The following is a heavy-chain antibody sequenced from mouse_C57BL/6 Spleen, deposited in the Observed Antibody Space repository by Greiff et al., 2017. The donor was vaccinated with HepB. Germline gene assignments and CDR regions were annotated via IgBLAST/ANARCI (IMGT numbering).Heavy chain of an antibody. V-gene: IGHV5-17*01. Sequence: DVMLVESGGGLVKPGGSLKLSCAASGFTFSDYGMHWVRQAPEKGLEWVAYISSGSSTIYYEDTVKGRFTISRDNAKNTLFLQMTSLRSEDTAMYYCARDYGSTNFDYWGQGTTLTVSS. CDR1: GFTFSDYG. D-gene: IGHD1-1*01. CDR2: ISSGSSTI. J-gene: IGHJ2*01. CDR3: ARDYGSTNFDY.